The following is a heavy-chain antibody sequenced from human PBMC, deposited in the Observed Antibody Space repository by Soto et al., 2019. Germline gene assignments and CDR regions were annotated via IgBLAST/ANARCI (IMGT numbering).Heavy chain of an antibody. CDR3: ARVGYDFWSGYYHNWFDP. CDR1: GGSISSGDYY. J-gene: IGHJ5*02. V-gene: IGHV4-30-4*01. Sequence: QVQLQESGPGLVKPSQTLSLTCTVSGGSISSGDYYWSWIRQPPGKGLEWIGYIDYSGSTYYNPSLNSRVTISVDTSKNQFSLKLSAVTAADTAVYYCARVGYDFWSGYYHNWFDPWGQGTLVTVSS. CDR2: IDYSGST. D-gene: IGHD3-3*01.